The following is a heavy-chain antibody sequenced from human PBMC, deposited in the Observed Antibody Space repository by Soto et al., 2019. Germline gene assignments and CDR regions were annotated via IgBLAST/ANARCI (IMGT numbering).Heavy chain of an antibody. D-gene: IGHD1-26*01. J-gene: IGHJ5*02. CDR3: ARDFSSGRRAANWFDP. CDR1: GFTFSSYA. CDR2: ISYDGSNK. Sequence: QVQLVESGGGVVQPGRSLTLSCAASGFTFSSYAMHWVRQAPGKGLEWVAVISYDGSNKNYADSLKGRFTISRDNSRKTLYLQMNSLRAEDTAVYHCARDFSSGRRAANWFDPWGQGTLVPVSS. V-gene: IGHV3-30-3*01.